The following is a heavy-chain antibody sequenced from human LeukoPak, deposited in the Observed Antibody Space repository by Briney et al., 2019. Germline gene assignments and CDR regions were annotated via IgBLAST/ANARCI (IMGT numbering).Heavy chain of an antibody. CDR2: IIPIFGTA. CDR3: ARGAPYYYDSSGYYYKYNWFDP. CDR1: GGTFSSYA. Sequence: SVKVSCKASGGTFSSYAISWVRQAPGQGLEWMGGIIPIFGTANYAQKFQGRVTITTDESTSTAYMELSSLRSEDTAVYYCARGAPYYYDSSGYYYKYNWFDPWGLGTLVTVSS. V-gene: IGHV1-69*05. J-gene: IGHJ5*02. D-gene: IGHD3-22*01.